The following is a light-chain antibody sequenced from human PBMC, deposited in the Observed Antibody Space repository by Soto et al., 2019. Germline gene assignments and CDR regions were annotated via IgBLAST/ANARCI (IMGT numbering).Light chain of an antibody. V-gene: IGKV3-11*01. J-gene: IGKJ5*01. CDR3: QQRSNWTIT. CDR2: DAS. Sequence: EIWVTHSPATLSLSPGEIATLSCRASQSVSRYLAWYHQKPGQAPRXXXYDASNRAPGIPARFSVSGSGTDFTLTISRLENEDFAVYDCQQRSNWTITFGQGTRLEIK. CDR1: QSVSRY.